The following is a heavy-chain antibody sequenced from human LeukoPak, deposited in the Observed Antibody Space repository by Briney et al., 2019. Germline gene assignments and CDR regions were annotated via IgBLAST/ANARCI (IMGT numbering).Heavy chain of an antibody. V-gene: IGHV3-21*01. CDR1: GFTFSSYS. Sequence: GGSLRLSCEASGFTFSSYSMNWVRQAPGKGLEWVSSISSTSSHIYYADSVKGRFTVSRDNAKNSLYLQMNSLRAEDTAVYYCARGDIVVVPAATDYWGQGVLVTVSS. CDR3: ARGDIVVVPAATDY. D-gene: IGHD2-2*01. J-gene: IGHJ4*02. CDR2: ISSTSSHI.